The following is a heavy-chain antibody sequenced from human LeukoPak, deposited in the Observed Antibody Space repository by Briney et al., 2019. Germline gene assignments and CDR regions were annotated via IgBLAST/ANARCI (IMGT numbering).Heavy chain of an antibody. CDR3: ARDLALGELYYFDY. CDR1: GFTFGSYS. Sequence: GGSLRLSCAASGFTFGSYSMNWVRQAPGKGLEWVSSISSSSSYIYYADSVKGRFTISRDNAKNSLYLQMNSLRAEDTAVYYCARDLALGELYYFDYWGQGTLVTVSS. CDR2: ISSSSSYI. J-gene: IGHJ4*02. D-gene: IGHD3-16*01. V-gene: IGHV3-21*01.